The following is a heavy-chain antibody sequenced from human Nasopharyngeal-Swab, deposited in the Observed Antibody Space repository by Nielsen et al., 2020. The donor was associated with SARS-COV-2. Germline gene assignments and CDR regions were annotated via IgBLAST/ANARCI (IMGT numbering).Heavy chain of an antibody. Sequence: GESLKISCAASGFIFNKAWVTWVREAPGKGLEWVGRVKSEGDGGSSEYAAPVKGRFTISRDDSRRRVYLEMNSLKTEDTGVYYCTTGGYYLDYWGQGTLATVSS. J-gene: IGHJ4*02. CDR1: GFIFNKAW. CDR2: VKSEGDGGSS. V-gene: IGHV3-15*01. D-gene: IGHD3-10*01. CDR3: TTGGYYLDY.